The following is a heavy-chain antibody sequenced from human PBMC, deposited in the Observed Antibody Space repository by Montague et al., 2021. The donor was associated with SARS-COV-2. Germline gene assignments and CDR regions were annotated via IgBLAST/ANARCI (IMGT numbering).Heavy chain of an antibody. CDR1: GGSISSYY. V-gene: IGHV4-4*07. J-gene: IGHJ6*02. CDR2: IYTSGTT. CDR3: AGGSGIINFYNSGMGV. D-gene: IGHD3-10*01. Sequence: SETLSLTCTVSGGSISSYYWSWIRQPAGKGLEWIGRIYTSGTTNYNPSLKSRVTMSVDTSKNQFSLKLSSVTAADTAVYYCAGGSGIINFYNSGMGVWGQGTTVTVSS.